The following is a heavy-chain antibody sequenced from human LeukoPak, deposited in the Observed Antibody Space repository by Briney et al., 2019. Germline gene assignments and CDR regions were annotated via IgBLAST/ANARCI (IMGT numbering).Heavy chain of an antibody. D-gene: IGHD2-8*01. Sequence: PSETLPLTCTVSGGSISSYYWSWIRQPAGKGLEWIGRIYTSGSTNYNPSLKSRVTMSVDTSKNQFSLKLSSVTAADTAVYYCARGTRYCTNGVCYHPPFDYWGQGTLVTVSS. CDR3: ARGTRYCTNGVCYHPPFDY. J-gene: IGHJ4*02. CDR1: GGSISSYY. V-gene: IGHV4-4*07. CDR2: IYTSGST.